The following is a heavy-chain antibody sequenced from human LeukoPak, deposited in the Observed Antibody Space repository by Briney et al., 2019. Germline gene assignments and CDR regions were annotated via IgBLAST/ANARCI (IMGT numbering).Heavy chain of an antibody. V-gene: IGHV3-23*01. CDR1: GFTFSTCA. J-gene: IGHJ4*02. Sequence: GGSLRLSCAASGFTFSTCAMGWVRQAPGKGLGGVSAISGSGGSTFYADSVKGRFTISRDNSKNTVYLQMSGLRAEDTALYYCAKAHCSPTSCSRIDYWGQGTLVTVSS. CDR3: AKAHCSPTSCSRIDY. D-gene: IGHD2-2*01. CDR2: ISGSGGST.